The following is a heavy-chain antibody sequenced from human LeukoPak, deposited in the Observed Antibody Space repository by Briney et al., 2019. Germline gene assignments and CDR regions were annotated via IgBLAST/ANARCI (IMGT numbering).Heavy chain of an antibody. Sequence: ASVKVSCKASGYSFSSNDINWVRQATGQGLEWMGWMNPNSGNTGYAQKFQGRVTMTRDTSTSTVYMELSSLRSEDTAVYYCARVASTVTGDLLFDYWGQGTLVTVSS. CDR1: GYSFSSND. CDR3: ARVASTVTGDLLFDY. V-gene: IGHV1-8*01. J-gene: IGHJ4*02. CDR2: MNPNSGNT. D-gene: IGHD7-27*01.